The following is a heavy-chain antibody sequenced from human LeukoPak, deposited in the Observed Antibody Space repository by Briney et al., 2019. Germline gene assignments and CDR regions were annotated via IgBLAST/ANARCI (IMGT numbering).Heavy chain of an antibody. J-gene: IGHJ4*02. Sequence: GASVKVSCKASGYTFTGYYMHWVRQAPGQGLEWMGRINPNSGGTNYAQKFQGRVTMTRDTSISTAYMELSRLRSDDTAVYYCARDRGEMDGSGGFRLKYRPLNYWGQGTLVTVSS. CDR2: INPNSGGT. D-gene: IGHD3-10*01. CDR1: GYTFTGYY. CDR3: ARDRGEMDGSGGFRLKYRPLNY. V-gene: IGHV1-2*06.